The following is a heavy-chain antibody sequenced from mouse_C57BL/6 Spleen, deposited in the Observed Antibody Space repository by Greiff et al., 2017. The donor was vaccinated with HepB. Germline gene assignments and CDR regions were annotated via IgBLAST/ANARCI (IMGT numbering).Heavy chain of an antibody. CDR2: IDPNSGGT. Sequence: VQLQQSGAELVKPGASVKLSCKASGYTFTSYWMHWVKQRPGRGLEWIGRIDPNSGGTKYNEKCKSKATLTVDKPSSTAYMQRSSLTSEDSAVYYCAREYGYGISYDYGAWFAYGGQGTLVTVSA. CDR1: GYTFTSYW. V-gene: IGHV1-72*01. CDR3: AREYGYGISYDYGAWFAY. D-gene: IGHD2-4*01. J-gene: IGHJ3*01.